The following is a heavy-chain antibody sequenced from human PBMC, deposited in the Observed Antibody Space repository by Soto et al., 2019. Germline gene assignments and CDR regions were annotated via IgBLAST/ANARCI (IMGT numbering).Heavy chain of an antibody. J-gene: IGHJ4*02. CDR2: ISAYNGNT. CDR3: ARVYRITMVRGELSEY. V-gene: IGHV1-18*01. D-gene: IGHD3-10*01. CDR1: GYTFTSYG. Sequence: QVQLVQSGAEVKKPGASVKVSCKASGYTFTSYGISWVRQAPGQGLEWMGWISAYNGNTNYAQKLQGRVTMTTDTSTSTASMELRILRSDDTAVYYCARVYRITMVRGELSEYWGQGTLVTVSS.